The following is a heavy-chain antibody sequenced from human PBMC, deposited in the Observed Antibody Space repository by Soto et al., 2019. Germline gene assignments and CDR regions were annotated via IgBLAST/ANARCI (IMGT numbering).Heavy chain of an antibody. Sequence: SETLSLTCTVSGGSINSSSYYWGWIRQPPGKGLEWIGSIYYSGSTYYNPSLKSRVTISVDTSKNQFSLKLSSVTAADTAVYYCWGDSYYYGMDVWGQGTTVTVSS. D-gene: IGHD3-16*01. CDR3: WGDSYYYGMDV. J-gene: IGHJ6*02. CDR2: IYYSGST. CDR1: GGSINSSSYY. V-gene: IGHV4-39*01.